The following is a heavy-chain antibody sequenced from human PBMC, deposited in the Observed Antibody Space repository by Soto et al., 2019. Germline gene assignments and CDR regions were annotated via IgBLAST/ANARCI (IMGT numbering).Heavy chain of an antibody. CDR1: GGSFSDYY. D-gene: IGHD3-10*01. CDR3: ARGVVRRVIIQYTSFFDY. CDR2: INHSEST. V-gene: IGHV4-34*01. J-gene: IGHJ4*02. Sequence: SETLSLTCAVYGGSFSDYYWSWIRPPPGKGLEWIGEINHSESTNYNPSLKSRVTISVDISKNQFSLKLSSVTAADTAVYYCARGVVRRVIIQYTSFFDYWGLGTPVTVSS.